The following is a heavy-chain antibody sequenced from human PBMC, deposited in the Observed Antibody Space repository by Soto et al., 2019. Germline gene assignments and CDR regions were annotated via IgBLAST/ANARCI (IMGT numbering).Heavy chain of an antibody. CDR1: GGSISSGGYY. V-gene: IGHV4-31*03. Sequence: SETLSLTCTVSGGSISSGGYYWSWIRQHPGKGLEWIGYIYYSGSTYYNPSLKSRVTISVDTSKNQFSLKLSSVAAADTAVYYCARAAGSTTRFDYWGQGTLVTVSS. J-gene: IGHJ4*02. CDR3: ARAAGSTTRFDY. D-gene: IGHD6-13*01. CDR2: IYYSGST.